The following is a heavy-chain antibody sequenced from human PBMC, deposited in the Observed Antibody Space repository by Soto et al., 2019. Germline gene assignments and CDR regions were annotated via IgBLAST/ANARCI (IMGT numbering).Heavy chain of an antibody. CDR2: IKSKTDGGTT. CDR1: GFTFSNAW. D-gene: IGHD1-20*01. CDR3: TATATRMDNWNDEVNYFDY. V-gene: IGHV3-15*01. J-gene: IGHJ4*02. Sequence: GGSLRLSCAASGFTFSNAWMSWVRQAPGKGLEWVGRIKSKTDGGTTDYAAPVKGRFTISRDDSKNTLYLQMNSLKTEDTAVYYCTATATRMDNWNDEVNYFDYWGQGTLVTVSS.